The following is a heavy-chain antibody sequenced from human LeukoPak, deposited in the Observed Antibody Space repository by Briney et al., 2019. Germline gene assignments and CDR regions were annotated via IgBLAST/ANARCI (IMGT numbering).Heavy chain of an antibody. CDR1: GFTFRSYG. CDR3: ARDSYSHNDAFNDLFDS. J-gene: IGHJ5*01. Sequence: GGSLRLSCAASGFTFRSYGMHWVRQAPGKGLEWVAFIRYDGNSNYYADSVKGRFTISRDNSRSTLYLQMNSLRAEDTAVYYCARDSYSHNDAFNDLFDSWGQGTLVTVSS. CDR2: IRYDGNSN. D-gene: IGHD3-16*01. V-gene: IGHV3-30*02.